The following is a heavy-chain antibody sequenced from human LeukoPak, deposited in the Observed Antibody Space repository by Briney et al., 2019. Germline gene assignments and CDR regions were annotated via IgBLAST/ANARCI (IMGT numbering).Heavy chain of an antibody. CDR2: IYYSGST. CDR1: GGSINSYY. CDR3: ASSGVYDEYFDY. V-gene: IGHV4-59*08. Sequence: PSETLSLTCTVSGGSINSYYWSWIRQPPGKGLEWIGYIYYSGSTNYNPSLKSRVTISVDTSKNQFSLKLSSVTAADTAVYYCASSGVYDEYFDYWGQGTLVTVSS. D-gene: IGHD2-8*01. J-gene: IGHJ4*02.